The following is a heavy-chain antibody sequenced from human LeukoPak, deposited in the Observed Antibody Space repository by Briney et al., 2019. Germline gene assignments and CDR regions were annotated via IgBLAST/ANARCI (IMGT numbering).Heavy chain of an antibody. CDR1: GFTFNSYA. CDR3: VKGYSGYDFNFDY. CDR2: ISSNGGST. Sequence: GGSLRLSCSASGFTFNSYATHWVRQAPGKGLEYVSAISSNGGSTYYADSVKGRFTISRDNSKNTLYLQMSSLRAEDTAVYYCVKGYSGYDFNFDYWGQGTLVTVSS. V-gene: IGHV3-64D*06. J-gene: IGHJ4*02. D-gene: IGHD5-12*01.